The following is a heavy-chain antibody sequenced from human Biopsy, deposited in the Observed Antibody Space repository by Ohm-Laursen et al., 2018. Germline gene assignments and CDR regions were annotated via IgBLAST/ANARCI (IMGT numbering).Heavy chain of an antibody. CDR2: IYTSGST. Sequence: TLSLTCTVSGGSISSYYWMWIRQPPGKGLEWIGRIYTSGSTNFNPSLRSRVTMSIDTSKNQFSLRLSSVTAADTAVYYCARAAFGPFDSWGQGALVTVSS. CDR1: GGSISSYY. V-gene: IGHV4-4*07. D-gene: IGHD3-16*01. CDR3: ARAAFGPFDS. J-gene: IGHJ4*02.